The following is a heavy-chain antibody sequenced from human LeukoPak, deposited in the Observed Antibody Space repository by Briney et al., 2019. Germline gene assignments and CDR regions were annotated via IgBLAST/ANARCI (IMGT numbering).Heavy chain of an antibody. V-gene: IGHV3-7*01. CDR2: INQGGSEK. J-gene: IGHJ5*02. CDR1: GFTFSSYG. CDR3: ARDSYQDYYGRFDP. Sequence: GGSLRLSCSAPGFTFSSYGMNWVRQAPGKGLEWVANINQGGSEKYYVDSVNGRFTISRDNSENTLYLQMNGLTAEDTAMYYCARDSYQDYYGRFDPWGQGTLVIVSS. D-gene: IGHD3-10*01.